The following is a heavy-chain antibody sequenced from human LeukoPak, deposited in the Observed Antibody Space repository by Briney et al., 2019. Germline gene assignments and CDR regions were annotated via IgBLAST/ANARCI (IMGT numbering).Heavy chain of an antibody. CDR3: ARDRVIGSSQKPGTTGTTWVPLGFAY. Sequence: ASVKVSCKASGYTFSNYYTHWVRQAPGQGLEWMGIINPSGGSTSYAQKFQGRVTMTRDSSTSTVYMELSSLRSEDTAVYYCARDRVIGSSQKPGTTGTTWVPLGFAYWGQGTLVTVSS. V-gene: IGHV1-46*01. J-gene: IGHJ4*02. CDR1: GYTFSNYY. CDR2: INPSGGST. D-gene: IGHD1-1*01.